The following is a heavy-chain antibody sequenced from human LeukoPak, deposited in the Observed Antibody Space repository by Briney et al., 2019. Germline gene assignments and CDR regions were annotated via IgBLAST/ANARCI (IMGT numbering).Heavy chain of an antibody. CDR3: ARHSPDYYDSSGYRYYYYYMDV. Sequence: SETLSLTCTVSGGSLSSTSYYWGWIRQPPGKGLEWIGTMYYSGSTYYNPSLKSRVTISVDRSKNQFSLKVSSATAADTAVYYCARHSPDYYDSSGYRYYYYYMDVWGKGTTVTVSS. J-gene: IGHJ6*03. V-gene: IGHV4-39*01. D-gene: IGHD3-22*01. CDR2: MYYSGST. CDR1: GGSLSSTSYY.